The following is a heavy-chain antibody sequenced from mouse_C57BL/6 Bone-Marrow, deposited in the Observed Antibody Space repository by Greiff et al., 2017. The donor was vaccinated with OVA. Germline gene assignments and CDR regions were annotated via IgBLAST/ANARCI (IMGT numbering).Heavy chain of an antibody. CDR3: ATYDYDGAWFAY. CDR1: GYAFSSSW. CDR2: IYPGDGDT. V-gene: IGHV1-82*01. D-gene: IGHD2-4*01. Sequence: QVHVKQSGPELVKPGASVKISCKASGYAFSSSWMNWVKQRPGQGLEWIGRIYPGDGDTNYNGKFKGKATLTADKSSSTAYMQLSSLTSEDSAVYFCATYDYDGAWFAYWGQGTLVTVSA. J-gene: IGHJ3*01.